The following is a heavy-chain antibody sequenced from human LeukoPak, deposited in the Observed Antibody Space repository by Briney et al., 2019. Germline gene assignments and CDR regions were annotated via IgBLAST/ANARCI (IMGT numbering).Heavy chain of an antibody. CDR2: INTDGSST. V-gene: IGHV3-74*03. Sequence: GGSLRLSCAASGFTFSRNWMHWVRQAPGKGLVWVSRINTDGSSTTYADSVKGRFTISRDNAKNALYLQMNSLRADDTAVYYCASPSGSYGWWAFDIWGQGTMVAVSS. J-gene: IGHJ3*02. CDR1: GFTFSRNW. D-gene: IGHD1-26*01. CDR3: ASPSGSYGWWAFDI.